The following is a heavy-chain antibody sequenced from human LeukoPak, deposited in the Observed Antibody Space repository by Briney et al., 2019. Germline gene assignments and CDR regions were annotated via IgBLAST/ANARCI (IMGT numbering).Heavy chain of an antibody. D-gene: IGHD3-10*01. V-gene: IGHV4-34*09. J-gene: IGHJ5*01. CDR3: ARDKGGSGSYHNWFDS. CDR1: GGSFSGYY. CDR2: INHSGST. Sequence: PSETLSLTCAVYGGSFSGYYWSWIRQPPGKGLEWIGEINHSGSTNYNPSLKSRVTISVDTSKNQFSLKLSSVTAADTAVYYCARDKGGSGSYHNWFDSWGQGTLVTVSS.